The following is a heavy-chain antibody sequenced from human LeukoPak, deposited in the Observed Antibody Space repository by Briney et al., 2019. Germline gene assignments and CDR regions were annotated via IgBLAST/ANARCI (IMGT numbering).Heavy chain of an antibody. CDR1: GGTLSSYA. Sequence: SAKVSCKASGGTLSSYAISWVRQAPGQGLEWMGGIIPIFGTANYAQKFQGRVTIIADESTSTAYMELSSLRSEDTAVYYCARYPTGDCSSTSCYTWWFDPWGQGTLVTVSS. CDR3: ARYPTGDCSSTSCYTWWFDP. D-gene: IGHD2-2*02. J-gene: IGHJ5*02. CDR2: IIPIFGTA. V-gene: IGHV1-69*13.